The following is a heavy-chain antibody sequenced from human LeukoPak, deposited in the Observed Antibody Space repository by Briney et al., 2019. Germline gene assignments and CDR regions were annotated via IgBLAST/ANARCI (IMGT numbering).Heavy chain of an antibody. Sequence: ETLSLTCAVYGGSFSGYYWSWIRQPPGKGLEWIGEINHSGSTNYNPSLKSRVTISVDTSKNQFSLKLSPVTAADTAVYYCARVPFRLNYGSGSYFPWYFDYWGQGTLVTVSS. V-gene: IGHV4-34*01. D-gene: IGHD3-10*01. CDR2: INHSGST. J-gene: IGHJ4*02. CDR3: ARVPFRLNYGSGSYFPWYFDY. CDR1: GGSFSGYY.